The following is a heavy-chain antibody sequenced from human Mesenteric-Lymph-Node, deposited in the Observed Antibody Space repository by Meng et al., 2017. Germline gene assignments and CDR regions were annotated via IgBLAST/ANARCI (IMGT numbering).Heavy chain of an antibody. J-gene: IGHJ4*02. V-gene: IGHV4-34*01. CDR2: INHSGST. Sequence: AVYGGSVSGYYWTWIRQPPGKGLEWIGVINHSGSTNYNPSLKRRVTISVDTSKKQFSLKVSSVTAADTAVYYCARGGGRWMLDYWGQGTLVTVSS. CDR3: ARGGGRWMLDY. CDR1: GGSVSGYY. D-gene: IGHD2-2*03.